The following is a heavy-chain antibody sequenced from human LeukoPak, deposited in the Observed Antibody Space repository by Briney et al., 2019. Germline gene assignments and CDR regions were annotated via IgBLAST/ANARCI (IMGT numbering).Heavy chain of an antibody. CDR3: ARLMVRGVNSDY. J-gene: IGHJ4*02. CDR2: IYYSGST. D-gene: IGHD3-10*01. CDR1: GGSFSGYY. Sequence: PETLSLTCAVYGGSFSGYYWSWIRQPPGKGLEWIGSIYYSGSTYYNPSLKSRVTISVDTSKNQFSLKLSSVTAADTAVYYCARLMVRGVNSDYWGQGTLVTVSS. V-gene: IGHV4-34*01.